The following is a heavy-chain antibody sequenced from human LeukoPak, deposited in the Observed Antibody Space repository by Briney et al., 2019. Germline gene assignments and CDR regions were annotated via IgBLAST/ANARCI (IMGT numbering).Heavy chain of an antibody. V-gene: IGHV1-2*02. CDR2: INPNSGGT. J-gene: IGHJ4*02. CDR1: GYTFTSYD. CDR3: ARGPRGDYLDY. Sequence: ASVTVSCKASGYTFTSYDINWVRQATGQGLEWMGWINPNSGGTNYAQKFQGRVTMTRDTSISTAYMELSRLRSDDTAVYYCARGPRGDYLDYWGQGTLVTVSS.